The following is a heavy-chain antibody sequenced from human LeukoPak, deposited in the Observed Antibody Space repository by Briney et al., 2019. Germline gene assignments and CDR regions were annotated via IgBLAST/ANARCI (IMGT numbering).Heavy chain of an antibody. D-gene: IGHD1-26*01. J-gene: IGHJ6*03. CDR2: IIPIFGTT. V-gene: IGHV1-69*06. CDR1: GGTFSSYA. CDR3: ARVGVFPRVGATSPRNYFMDV. Sequence: SVKVSCKASGGTFSSYAFIWVRQAPGQGLEWMGGIIPIFGTTNDAQKFQGRVTITADRTTDTAYMELSSLRSEDTAVYYCARVGVFPRVGATSPRNYFMDVWGKGTTVTISS.